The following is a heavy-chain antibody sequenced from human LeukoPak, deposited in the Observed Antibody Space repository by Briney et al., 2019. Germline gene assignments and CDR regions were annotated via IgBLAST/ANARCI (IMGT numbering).Heavy chain of an antibody. CDR1: GFTFQNYA. CDR3: AREDSNYEYYFDY. Sequence: GGSLRLSCAASGFTFQNYAMSWVRQAPGKGLEWASSISGSGPSTDYADSVKGRFTISRDNAKNTLYLQMNSLRAEDAAVYYCAREDSNYEYYFDYWGQGTLVTVSS. D-gene: IGHD4-11*01. J-gene: IGHJ4*02. CDR2: ISGSGPST. V-gene: IGHV3-23*01.